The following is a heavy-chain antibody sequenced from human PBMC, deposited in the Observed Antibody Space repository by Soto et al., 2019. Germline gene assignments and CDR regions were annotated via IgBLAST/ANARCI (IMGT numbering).Heavy chain of an antibody. Sequence: EVQLLESGGGLVQPGGSLRLSCAASGFTFSSYAMSWVRQAPGKGLEWVSAISGSGGSTYYADSVKGRFTISRDNSKNTLYLQMNSLRAEDTAVYYCAKDAPLTGTMIVVASDAFDIWGQGTMVTVSS. CDR2: ISGSGGST. CDR1: GFTFSSYA. CDR3: AKDAPLTGTMIVVASDAFDI. J-gene: IGHJ3*02. V-gene: IGHV3-23*01. D-gene: IGHD3-22*01.